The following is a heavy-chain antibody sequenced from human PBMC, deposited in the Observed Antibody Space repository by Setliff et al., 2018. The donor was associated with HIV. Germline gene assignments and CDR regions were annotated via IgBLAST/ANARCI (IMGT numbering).Heavy chain of an antibody. Sequence: RLSCTASGFTFSTYWMHWVRQAPGKGLVWVSRINSDGSITDYADSVKGRFTISRDNAKNTLYMQMNSLRAEDTAVYYCARPYTVWVYGMDLWGQGTTVTVSS. D-gene: IGHD2-8*01. CDR1: GFTFSTYW. CDR2: INSDGSIT. J-gene: IGHJ6*02. CDR3: ARPYTVWVYGMDL. V-gene: IGHV3-74*01.